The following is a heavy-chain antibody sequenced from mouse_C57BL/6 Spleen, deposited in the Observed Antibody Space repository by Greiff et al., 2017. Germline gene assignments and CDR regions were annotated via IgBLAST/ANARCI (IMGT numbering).Heavy chain of an antibody. V-gene: IGHV14-4*01. Sequence: VQLQQSGAELVRPGASVKLSCTASGFNIKDDYMHWVKQRPEQGLEWIGWIDPENGDTEYASKFQGKATITADTSSNTAYLQLSSLTSEDTAVYYCTTTMITTRGYYYAMDYWGQGTSVTVSS. D-gene: IGHD2-4*01. CDR2: IDPENGDT. CDR1: GFNIKDDY. J-gene: IGHJ4*01. CDR3: TTTMITTRGYYYAMDY.